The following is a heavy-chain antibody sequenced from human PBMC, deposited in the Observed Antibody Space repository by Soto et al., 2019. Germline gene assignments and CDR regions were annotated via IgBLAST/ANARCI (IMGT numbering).Heavy chain of an antibody. D-gene: IGHD3-10*01. J-gene: IGHJ4*02. CDR2: IGNKAASYAT. CDR3: LSHYYSGIYQTRDY. Sequence: EVQLVESGGGLVQPGGSLKLSCAASGFTFSGSAMLWVRQAPGKGLEWVGHIGNKAASYATTYTASVTGRFTISRDDSKNTAYLQMSSLKTEDTAVYYCLSHYYSGIYQTRDYWGQGTLVTVSS. CDR1: GFTFSGSA. V-gene: IGHV3-73*02.